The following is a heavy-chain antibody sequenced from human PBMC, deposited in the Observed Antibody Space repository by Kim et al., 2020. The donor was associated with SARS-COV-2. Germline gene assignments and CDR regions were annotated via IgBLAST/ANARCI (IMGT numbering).Heavy chain of an antibody. Sequence: SETLSLTCTVSGDSIRSGAYYWTWIRQHPVKGLEWIGYIYYSGSTYYNPSLKSRISMSLDTSKKQFSLKLSSVTAADTGVYYCARETYGDFQAGGARNWLDPWGQGTLVTVSS. J-gene: IGHJ5*02. CDR1: GDSIRSGAYY. CDR3: ARETYGDFQAGGARNWLDP. D-gene: IGHD4-17*01. CDR2: IYYSGST. V-gene: IGHV4-31*03.